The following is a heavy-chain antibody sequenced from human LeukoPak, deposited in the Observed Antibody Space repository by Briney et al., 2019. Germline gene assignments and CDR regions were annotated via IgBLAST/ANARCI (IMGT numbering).Heavy chain of an antibody. CDR2: IYYSGST. CDR3: ARPESGGFDY. D-gene: IGHD3-16*01. CDR1: GGSISNNTSY. Sequence: SETLSLTCTVSGGSISNNTSYWGWIRQPPGKGLEWIGSIYYSGSTYYNPSLKSRVTISVDTSKNQFSLNLSSVTAADTAVYFCARPESGGFDYWGQGTLVTVSS. J-gene: IGHJ4*02. V-gene: IGHV4-39*01.